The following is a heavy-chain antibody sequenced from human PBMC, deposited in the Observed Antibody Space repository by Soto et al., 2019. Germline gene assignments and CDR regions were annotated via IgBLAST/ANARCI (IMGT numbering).Heavy chain of an antibody. J-gene: IGHJ5*02. CDR2: IIPLFGTT. CDR3: ARASIHGSSWYFWFDP. D-gene: IGHD6-13*01. V-gene: IGHV1-69*13. CDR1: GGAFIRHA. Sequence: SVKVSLKSSGGAFIRHAINWVRQAPGQGLEWMGGIIPLFGTTNYAQKFKGRLTITADESTNTTYMELSSLKSEDAAVYYCARASIHGSSWYFWFDPWGQGTLVTVSS.